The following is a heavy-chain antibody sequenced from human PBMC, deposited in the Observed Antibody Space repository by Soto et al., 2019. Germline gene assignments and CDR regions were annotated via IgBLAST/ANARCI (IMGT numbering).Heavy chain of an antibody. J-gene: IGHJ3*02. V-gene: IGHV1-8*01. CDR2: MNPNSGNT. CDR1: GYTFTSYD. CDR3: ARGRYCSSGSGYGGDSFDI. D-gene: IGHD2-15*01. Sequence: ASVKVSCKASGYTFTSYDINWVRQATGQGLEWMGWMNPNSGNTGYAQKFQGRVTMTRSTSISTAYMELSSLRSEDTAVYYCARGRYCSSGSGYGGDSFDIWGQGTMVTVSS.